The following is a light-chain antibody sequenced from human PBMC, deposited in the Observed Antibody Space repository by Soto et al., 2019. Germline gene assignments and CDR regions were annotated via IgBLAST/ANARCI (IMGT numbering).Light chain of an antibody. CDR3: QQSFSTTWT. CDR2: AAS. V-gene: IGKV1-39*01. CDR1: QTILTY. J-gene: IGKJ1*01. Sequence: DIQMTQSPSSLSASVGDRVTITCRASQTILTYLNWYQQKPGKAPKLPIYAASSLQSGVPSRFSGGGSATDFTLTISSLQPEDFATYYCQQSFSTTWTFGHGTKVEIK.